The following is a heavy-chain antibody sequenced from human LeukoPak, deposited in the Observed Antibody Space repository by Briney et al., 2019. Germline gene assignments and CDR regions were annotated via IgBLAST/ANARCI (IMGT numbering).Heavy chain of an antibody. CDR1: GYRFTTSW. CDR3: ARLSGSFDY. D-gene: IGHD1-26*01. Sequence: GESLKISCKGSGYRFTTSWIGWVGQMPGKGLAWMGIIYPADSDTRYSPSFQGQVTISADKSISTAYLQWSGLKASDTAMYYCARLSGSFDYWGQGTLVTVSS. V-gene: IGHV5-51*01. CDR2: IYPADSDT. J-gene: IGHJ4*02.